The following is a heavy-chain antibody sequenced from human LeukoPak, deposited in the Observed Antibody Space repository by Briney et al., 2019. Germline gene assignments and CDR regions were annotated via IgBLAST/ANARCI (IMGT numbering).Heavy chain of an antibody. Sequence: GGSLRLSCAASGFTFSSYGIHWVRQAPGKGLEWVAVISYDGSNKYYADSVKGRFTISRDNSKNTLYLQMNSLRAEDTAVYYCAGGLYDSSGYRSWGQGTLVTVSS. CDR3: AGGLYDSSGYRS. CDR1: GFTFSSYG. D-gene: IGHD3-22*01. V-gene: IGHV3-30*03. CDR2: ISYDGSNK. J-gene: IGHJ4*02.